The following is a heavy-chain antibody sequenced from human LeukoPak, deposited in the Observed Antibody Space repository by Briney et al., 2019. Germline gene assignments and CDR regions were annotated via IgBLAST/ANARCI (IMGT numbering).Heavy chain of an antibody. J-gene: IGHJ4*02. D-gene: IGHD5-12*01. Sequence: GGSLRLSCTASGVIFSNYWMTWVRQPPGKGLEWVAQINQDGSKEYYIDSVKARFSISRDNARNSLSLQMTSLRAEDTAVYYCVRDGGVSGYDLLDYWGQGTLVTVSS. CDR1: GVIFSNYW. V-gene: IGHV3-7*01. CDR2: INQDGSKE. CDR3: VRDGGVSGYDLLDY.